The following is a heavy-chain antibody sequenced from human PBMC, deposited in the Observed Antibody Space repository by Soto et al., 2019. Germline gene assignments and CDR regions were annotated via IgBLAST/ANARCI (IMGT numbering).Heavy chain of an antibody. D-gene: IGHD5-18*01. J-gene: IGHJ4*02. CDR2: IIPIFGTA. CDR3: ARGSGSGYSYGKDY. Sequence: QVQLVQSGAEVKKPGSSVKVSCKASGGTFSSYAISWVRQAPGQGLEWMGGIIPIFGTANYAQKFQGRVTXXAXEXXSTAYMELSSLRSEDTAVYYCARGSGSGYSYGKDYWGQGTLVTVSS. CDR1: GGTFSSYA. V-gene: IGHV1-69*12.